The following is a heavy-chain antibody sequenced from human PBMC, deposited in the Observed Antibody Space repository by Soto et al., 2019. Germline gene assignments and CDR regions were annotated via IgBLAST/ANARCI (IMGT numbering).Heavy chain of an antibody. D-gene: IGHD6-13*01. CDR3: ARGGIAAAAPPDS. CDR2: IYYSGST. CDR1: GGSISSGGYY. J-gene: IGHJ5*01. V-gene: IGHV4-31*03. Sequence: QVQLQESGPGLVKPSQTLSLTCTVSGGSISSGGYYWSWIRQHPGKGLEWIGYIYYSGSTYYNPSLKSRVTISVDTSKNPFSLKLSSVPAADTAVYYCARGGIAAAAPPDSWGQGTLVTVSS.